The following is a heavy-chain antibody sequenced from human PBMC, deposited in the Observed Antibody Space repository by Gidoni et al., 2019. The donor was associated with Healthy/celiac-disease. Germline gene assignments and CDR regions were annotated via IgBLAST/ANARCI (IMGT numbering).Heavy chain of an antibody. V-gene: IGHV2-26*01. CDR3: ARIDLRYGYYDLVHDY. J-gene: IGHJ4*02. CDR2: IFSNDEK. D-gene: IGHD3-3*01. Sequence: QVTFRESGPVLVKLTENLTLLCTVSWFSLSTATMGVSWIRQPPGQALEWLAHIFSNDEKSYRTSLKSRLIISKDTPKSQVVLTMTNMDPVDTATYVCARIDLRYGYYDLVHDYWGQGTLVTVSS. CDR1: WFSLSTATMG.